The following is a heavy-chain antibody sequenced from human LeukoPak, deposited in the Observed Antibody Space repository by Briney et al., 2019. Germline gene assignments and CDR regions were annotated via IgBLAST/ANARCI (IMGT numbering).Heavy chain of an antibody. CDR1: GFTFSSNW. Sequence: GGSLRLSCAASGFTFSSNWMHWVRQAPGKGLVWVSRINEDGSTTNYADSVKGRFTISRDNAKNTLYLQMNSLRAEDTAVYYCARDNGWSADFWGQGTLVTVSS. J-gene: IGHJ4*02. CDR3: ARDNGWSADF. D-gene: IGHD2-15*01. CDR2: INEDGSTT. V-gene: IGHV3-74*01.